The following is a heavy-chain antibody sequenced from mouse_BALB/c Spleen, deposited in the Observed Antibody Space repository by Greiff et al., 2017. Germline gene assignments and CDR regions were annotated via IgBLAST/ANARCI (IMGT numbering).Heavy chain of an antibody. V-gene: IGHV5-17*02. J-gene: IGHJ1*01. D-gene: IGHD2-1*01. CDR2: ISSGSSTI. CDR1: GFTFSSFG. Sequence: EVKLVESGGGLVQPGGSRKLSCAASGFTFSSFGMHWVRQAPEKGLEWVAYISSGSSTIYYADTVKGRFTISRDNPKNTLFLQMTSLRSEDTAMYYCARHVYYGNYEGWYFDVWGAGTTVTVSS. CDR3: ARHVYYGNYEGWYFDV.